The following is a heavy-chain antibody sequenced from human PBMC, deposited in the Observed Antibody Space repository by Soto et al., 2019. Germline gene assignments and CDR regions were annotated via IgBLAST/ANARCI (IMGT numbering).Heavy chain of an antibody. V-gene: IGHV3-7*05. CDR1: GFAFSSYW. CDR2: IKQDGSEK. D-gene: IGHD6-19*01. J-gene: IGHJ4*02. CDR3: ARDQKKGQWLVDY. Sequence: PGGSLRLSCAASGFAFSSYWMTWVRQAPGKGLEWVANIKQDGSEKYYVDSVKGRFTISRDNADSSLYLQMYSLRAEDTALYYCARDQKKGQWLVDYWGQGTLVTVSS.